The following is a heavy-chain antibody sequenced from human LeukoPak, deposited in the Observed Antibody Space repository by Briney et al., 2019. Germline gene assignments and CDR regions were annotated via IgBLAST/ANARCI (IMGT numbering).Heavy chain of an antibody. J-gene: IGHJ4*02. CDR1: GFTFSSYS. CDR2: ISSSSSYI. V-gene: IGHV3-21*04. D-gene: IGHD3-3*01. CDR3: AKDASLEWSIDY. Sequence: GGSLRLSCAASGFTFSSYSMNWVRQAPGKGLEWVSSISSSSSYIYYADSVKGRFTISRDNAKNTLYLQMNSLRAEDTAVYYCAKDASLEWSIDYWGQGTLVTVSS.